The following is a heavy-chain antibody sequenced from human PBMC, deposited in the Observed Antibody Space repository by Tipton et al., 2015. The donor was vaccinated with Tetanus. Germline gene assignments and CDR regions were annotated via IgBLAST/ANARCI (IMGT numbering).Heavy chain of an antibody. CDR3: ARDQARGARGWNYFDY. V-gene: IGHV4-31*03. Sequence: TLSLTCTVSGVSISGGRYYWSWIRQRPGKGLEWIGDIYPSGSTYSDPSFKGRVTISVDTSKNQFSLSLNSVTAADTAVYFCARDQARGARGWNYFDYWGLGTLVTVSS. J-gene: IGHJ4*02. CDR2: IYPSGST. D-gene: IGHD1-26*01. CDR1: GVSISGGRYY.